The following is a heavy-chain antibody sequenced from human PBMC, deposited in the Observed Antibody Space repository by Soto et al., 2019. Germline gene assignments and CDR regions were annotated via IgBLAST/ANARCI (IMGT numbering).Heavy chain of an antibody. V-gene: IGHV1-3*01. J-gene: IGHJ5*02. D-gene: IGHD3-22*01. CDR1: GYTFTNYA. CDR3: ARGRGERSGHYYYDP. CDR2: INAGDGRT. Sequence: ASVKVSCKASGYTFTNYAIHWVRQAPGQRLEWMGWINAGDGRTKYSQTLQGRLTITRDTSATTAYMELNSLRFEDTAVYYCARGRGERSGHYYYDPWGKGTLVTVPS.